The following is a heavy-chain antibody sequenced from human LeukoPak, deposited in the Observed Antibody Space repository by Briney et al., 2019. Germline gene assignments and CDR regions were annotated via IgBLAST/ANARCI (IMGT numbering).Heavy chain of an antibody. CDR1: GGTFSSYA. CDR2: IIPIFGTA. CDR3: ARDLAITIFGVVIRTDAFDI. V-gene: IGHV1-69*13. Sequence: SVKVSCKASGGTFSSYAISWVRQAPGQGLEWMGGIIPIFGTANYAQKFLGRVTITADESTSTAYMELSSLRSEDTAVYYCARDLAITIFGVVIRTDAFDIWGQGTMVTVSS. J-gene: IGHJ3*02. D-gene: IGHD3-3*01.